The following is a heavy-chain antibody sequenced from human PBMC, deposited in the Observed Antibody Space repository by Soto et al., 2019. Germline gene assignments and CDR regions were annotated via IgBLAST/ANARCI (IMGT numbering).Heavy chain of an antibody. V-gene: IGHV1-18*04. CDR3: ARNTWGLAVPDYHYYAMDV. CDR1: GYTFSSYG. Sequence: QVQLVQSGAELKKPGASVKVSCEASGYTFSSYGVSWVRQAPGQGLVRMGWISVYSGNTNYARKLQGRVTMTRDIYTRAVYLELRSLTSADTAVYYCARNTWGLAVPDYHYYAMDVWGQGTTVTGSS. J-gene: IGHJ6*02. CDR2: ISVYSGNT. D-gene: IGHD6-19*01.